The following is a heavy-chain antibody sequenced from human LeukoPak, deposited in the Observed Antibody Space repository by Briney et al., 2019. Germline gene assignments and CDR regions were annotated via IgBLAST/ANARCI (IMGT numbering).Heavy chain of an antibody. J-gene: IGHJ4*02. Sequence: PGGSLRLSCEVSGFTIANYWMSWVRQAPGKGLEWVANIKQDGSEKNYVDSVEGRFTISRDNAKNTLYLQMNSLRAEDTAVYYCARDRSTSGDYWGQGTLVTVSS. D-gene: IGHD6-19*01. CDR3: ARDRSTSGDY. CDR1: GFTIANYW. V-gene: IGHV3-7*01. CDR2: IKQDGSEK.